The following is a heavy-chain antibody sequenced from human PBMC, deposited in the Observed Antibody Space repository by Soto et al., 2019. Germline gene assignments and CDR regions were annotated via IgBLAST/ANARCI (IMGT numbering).Heavy chain of an antibody. J-gene: IGHJ6*02. D-gene: IGHD1-26*01. CDR3: ARRGVGADHPPGYYYYGMDV. CDR2: IIPIFGTA. CDR1: GGAFSSYA. V-gene: IGHV1-69*13. Sequence: SVKVSCKASGGAFSSYAISWVRQAPGQGLEWMGGIIPIFGTANYAQKFQGRVTITADESTSTAYMELSSLRSEDTAVYYCARRGVGADHPPGYYYYGMDVWGQGTTVTVSS.